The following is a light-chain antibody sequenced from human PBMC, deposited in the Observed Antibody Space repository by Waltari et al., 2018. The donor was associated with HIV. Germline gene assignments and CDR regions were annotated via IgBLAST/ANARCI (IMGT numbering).Light chain of an antibody. CDR1: NNNVGHQG. CDR2: RNK. J-gene: IGLJ2*01. V-gene: IGLV10-54*04. Sequence: QAGLTQPPSVSQALGQTATLTCTGNNNNVGHQGAAWLKHHRGHPPKPLTYRNKRRPPGTPGRVSASTAGNTASLTIADHQSEDEADYFWLAWDDSRSVCLFGGGTHLTVL. CDR3: LAWDDSRSVCL.